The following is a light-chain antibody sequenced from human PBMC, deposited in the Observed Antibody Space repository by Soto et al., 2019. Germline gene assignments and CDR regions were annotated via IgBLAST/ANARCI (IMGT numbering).Light chain of an antibody. CDR2: DVG. J-gene: IGLJ1*01. CDR1: NSDVGAYSY. Sequence: QSALTQPASVSGSPGQSITISCTGTNSDVGAYSYVSWYQQYPGKAPKLLIYDVGARPSGISDRFSGSKSGNTASLTISGLQAEDEADYYCSSYTTSSTVVFGTGTKVTVL. CDR3: SSYTTSSTVV. V-gene: IGLV2-14*03.